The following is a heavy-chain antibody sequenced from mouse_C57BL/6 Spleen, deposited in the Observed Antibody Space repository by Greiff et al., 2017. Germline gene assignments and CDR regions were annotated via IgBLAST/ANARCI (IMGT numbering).Heavy chain of an antibody. Sequence: VQLQQSGPELVKPGASVKISCKASGYSFTGYYMNWVKQSPEKSLEWIGEINPSTGGTTYNQKFKAKATLTVDKSSSTAYMQLKSLTSADSAVYYCARGGASWFAYWGQGTLVTVSA. CDR3: ARGGASWFAY. CDR1: GYSFTGYY. CDR2: INPSTGGT. J-gene: IGHJ3*01. V-gene: IGHV1-42*01.